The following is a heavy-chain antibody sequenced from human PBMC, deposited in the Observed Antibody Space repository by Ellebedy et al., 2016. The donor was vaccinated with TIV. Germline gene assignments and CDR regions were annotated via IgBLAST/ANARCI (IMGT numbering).Heavy chain of an antibody. V-gene: IGHV4-59*01. CDR2: NHYSGSS. J-gene: IGHJ6*02. Sequence: MPSETLSLTCTVSGGSISSYYWSWIRQPPGKGLEWIGYNHYSGSSNYNPSLQSRVTISVDTSKNQFSLKLRAVTAADTAVYYCARADYGDSGAYYYGLDVWGQGTTVTVSS. CDR3: ARADYGDSGAYYYGLDV. CDR1: GGSISSYY. D-gene: IGHD4-17*01.